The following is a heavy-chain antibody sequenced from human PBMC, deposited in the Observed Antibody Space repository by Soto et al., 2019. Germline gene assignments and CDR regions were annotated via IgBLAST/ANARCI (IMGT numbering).Heavy chain of an antibody. CDR2: IIPIFGTA. J-gene: IGHJ3*02. V-gene: IGHV1-69*13. Sequence: SSVKSACKGSGDTLSIYAISRGRQDTGQGLEWMGGIIPIFGTANYAQKFQGRVTITADESTSTAYMELSSLRSEDTAVYYCAREDIVVVVAVPHDAFDIWGQRTMGTVSS. CDR1: GDTLSIYA. CDR3: AREDIVVVVAVPHDAFDI. D-gene: IGHD2-15*01.